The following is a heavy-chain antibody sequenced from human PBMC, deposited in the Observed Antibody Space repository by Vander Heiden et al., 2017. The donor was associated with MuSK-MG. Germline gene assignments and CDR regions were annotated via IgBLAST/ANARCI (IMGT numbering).Heavy chain of an antibody. Sequence: QVQLVQSGAEVKKPGSSVKVSCKASGGTFSSYAISWGRQAPGQGLDWMGGIIPIFGTANYAQKFQGRVTITADESTSTAYMELSSLRSEDTAVYYCARRGDSGSYDWFDPWGQGTLVTVSS. CDR3: ARRGDSGSYDWFDP. J-gene: IGHJ5*02. CDR2: IIPIFGTA. CDR1: GGTFSSYA. V-gene: IGHV1-69*01. D-gene: IGHD1-26*01.